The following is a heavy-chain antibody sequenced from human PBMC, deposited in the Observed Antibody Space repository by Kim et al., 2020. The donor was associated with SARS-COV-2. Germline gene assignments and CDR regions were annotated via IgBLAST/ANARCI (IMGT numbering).Heavy chain of an antibody. V-gene: IGHV1-3*01. CDR2: INAGNGNT. Sequence: ASVKVSCKASGYTFTSYAMHWVRQAPGQRLEWMGWINAGNGNTKYSQKFQGRVTITRDTSASTAYMELSSLRSEDTAVYYCAVDPVLSYYDSSGYQQTAGYWGQGTQVTVS. D-gene: IGHD3-22*01. J-gene: IGHJ4*02. CDR3: AVDPVLSYYDSSGYQQTAGY. CDR1: GYTFTSYA.